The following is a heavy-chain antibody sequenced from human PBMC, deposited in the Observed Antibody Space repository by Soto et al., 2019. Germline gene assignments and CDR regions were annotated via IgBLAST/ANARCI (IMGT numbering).Heavy chain of an antibody. J-gene: IGHJ3*02. Sequence: ASVKVSCKVSGYTLTELSMHWVRQAPGKGLEWMGGFDPEDGETIYAQKFQGRVTMTEDTSTDTAYMELSSLRSEDTAVYYCATPPGPLYGDYTAGFDAFDIWGQGTMVTVSS. D-gene: IGHD4-17*01. CDR3: ATPPGPLYGDYTAGFDAFDI. V-gene: IGHV1-24*01. CDR1: GYTLTELS. CDR2: FDPEDGET.